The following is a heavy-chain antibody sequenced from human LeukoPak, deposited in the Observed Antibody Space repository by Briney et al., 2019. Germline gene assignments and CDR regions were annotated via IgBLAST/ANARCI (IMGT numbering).Heavy chain of an antibody. CDR3: ARGEITAAAPLHY. Sequence: GGSLRVSCAASGFTFSDYARHWVRQAPGKGLEYVSAITGNGGSTYHANTVKGRFTISRDNSKNTLFLQMGSLRAEDMAVYYCARGEITAAAPLHYWGQGTLVTVSS. CDR1: GFTFSDYA. D-gene: IGHD1-20*01. CDR2: ITGNGGST. V-gene: IGHV3-64*01. J-gene: IGHJ4*02.